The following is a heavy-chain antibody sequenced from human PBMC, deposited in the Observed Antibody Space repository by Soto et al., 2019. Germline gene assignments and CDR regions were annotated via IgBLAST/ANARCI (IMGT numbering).Heavy chain of an antibody. J-gene: IGHJ4*02. CDR2: IKSIYNGGAI. CDR1: GFTFSNAW. Sequence: GGSLRLSCVGSGFTFSNAWMSWVRQAPGKGLEWVGRIKSIYNGGAIEYAAPVKGRFIITRDDSRATVFLQMNSLKTEDTAVYYCATGQYFDFWGQGTQVTVSS. CDR3: ATGQYFDF. V-gene: IGHV3-15*01.